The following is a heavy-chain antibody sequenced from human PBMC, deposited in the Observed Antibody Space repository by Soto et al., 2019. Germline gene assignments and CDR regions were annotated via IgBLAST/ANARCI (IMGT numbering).Heavy chain of an antibody. CDR2: IVVGSGNT. CDR3: ARESACSGRSCPWDY. Sequence: ASVKVSCKASGFTFTSSAMQWVRQARGQRLEWIGWIVVGSGNTNYAQKFQERVTITRDMSTSTAYMELSSLRSEDTAVYYCARESACSGRSCPWDYWGQGTLVTVSS. CDR1: GFTFTSSA. D-gene: IGHD2-15*01. J-gene: IGHJ4*02. V-gene: IGHV1-58*02.